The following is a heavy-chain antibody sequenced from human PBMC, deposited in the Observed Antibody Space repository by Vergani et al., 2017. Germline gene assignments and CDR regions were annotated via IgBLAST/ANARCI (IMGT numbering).Heavy chain of an antibody. J-gene: IGHJ5*02. CDR1: GFTFSNLW. V-gene: IGHV3-7*01. D-gene: IGHD5-18*01. CDR2: IKYDGSKK. Sequence: EVQLVASGGGLVQRGGSLRLSCEASGFTFSNLWMTWVRQAPGKGLEWVANIKYDGSKKNYVDSVKGRLTISRDNAKNSLYLQKNNLIVEDTAVYFCARSPHGYTYGGYISQFDPWGQGTLVTVSS. CDR3: ARSPHGYTYGGYISQFDP.